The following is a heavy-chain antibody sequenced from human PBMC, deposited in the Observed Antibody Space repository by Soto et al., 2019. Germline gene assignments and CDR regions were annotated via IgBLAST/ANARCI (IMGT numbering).Heavy chain of an antibody. J-gene: IGHJ4*02. V-gene: IGHV3-74*01. CDR2: IYSEGGST. D-gene: IGHD5-12*01. CDR3: VRGNSGYGNFDS. CDR1: GFSFRSSW. Sequence: PGGSLRLSCAASGFSFRSSWMHWVRQAPGRGLVWVSRIYSEGGSTYYADSVKGRFTISRDNAKNTLYLQMNSLRAEDTAVYYCVRGNSGYGNFDSWGQGTLVTVSS.